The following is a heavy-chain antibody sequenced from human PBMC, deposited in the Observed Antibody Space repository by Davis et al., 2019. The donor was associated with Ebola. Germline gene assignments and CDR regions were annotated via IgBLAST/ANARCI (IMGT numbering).Heavy chain of an antibody. J-gene: IGHJ4*02. D-gene: IGHD6-13*01. CDR1: EFTFRTYA. CDR2: ISGSGDST. V-gene: IGHV3-23*01. CDR3: AKGGPSVYSSSFT. Sequence: GGSLRLSCAAPEFTFRTYAMSWVRQAPGKGLEWVSGISGSGDSTYYADYLKGRFTISRDNSKNTLHLQMNSLRAEDTAVYYCAKGGPSVYSSSFTWGQGTLVTVSS.